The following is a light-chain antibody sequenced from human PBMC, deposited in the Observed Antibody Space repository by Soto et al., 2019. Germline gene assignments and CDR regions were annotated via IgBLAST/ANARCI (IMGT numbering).Light chain of an antibody. Sequence: QSLVTQPPSASGTPGQRVTISCSGSTSNIGTNYVSWYQQFPGTAPKLLIYSNNRRPSGVPERFSASKSGTSASLAISGLRSEDEADYYCAVWDDSLSGVFGGGTKVTVL. CDR2: SNN. CDR1: TSNIGTNY. CDR3: AVWDDSLSGV. V-gene: IGLV1-47*02. J-gene: IGLJ3*02.